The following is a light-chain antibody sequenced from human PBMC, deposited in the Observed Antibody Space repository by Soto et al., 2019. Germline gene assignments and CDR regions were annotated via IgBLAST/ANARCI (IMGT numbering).Light chain of an antibody. Sequence: QSVLTQTASVSASTGQSITISCSWTSSDVGSYNLVSWYQHCPGKAPKLIIYEGSRRPSGVSDRFSGSKSGNTASLTISGLQAEDEADYYCCSYATSRTLVFGGGTKLTVL. V-gene: IGLV2-23*01. J-gene: IGLJ3*02. CDR3: CSYATSRTLV. CDR1: SSDVGSYNL. CDR2: EGS.